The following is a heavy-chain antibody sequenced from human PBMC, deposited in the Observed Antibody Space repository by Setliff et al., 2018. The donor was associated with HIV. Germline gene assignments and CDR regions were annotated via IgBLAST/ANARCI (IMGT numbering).Heavy chain of an antibody. Sequence: ASVKVSCKASGNIFTPYAIHWVRQAPGQSLEWMGWIIVASGTTQYSQTFQGRATFSGDTSANTAYMELRSLRSEDTAVYYCATSTSAWYDYWGPGTRVTVSS. D-gene: IGHD2-2*01. J-gene: IGHJ5*01. CDR3: ATSTSAWYDY. V-gene: IGHV1-3*01. CDR1: GNIFTPYA. CDR2: IIVASGTT.